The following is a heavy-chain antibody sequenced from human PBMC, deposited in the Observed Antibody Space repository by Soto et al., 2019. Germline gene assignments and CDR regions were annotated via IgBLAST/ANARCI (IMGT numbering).Heavy chain of an antibody. V-gene: IGHV1-69*13. Sequence: GASVKVSCKASGGTFSSYAISWVRQAPGQGLEWMGGIIPIFGTANYAQKFQGRVTITADESTGTAYMELSSLRSEDTAVYYCARDRGDIVVVPAAIGYYYYYGMDVWGQGTTVTVSS. J-gene: IGHJ6*02. CDR1: GGTFSSYA. D-gene: IGHD2-2*02. CDR2: IIPIFGTA. CDR3: ARDRGDIVVVPAAIGYYYYYGMDV.